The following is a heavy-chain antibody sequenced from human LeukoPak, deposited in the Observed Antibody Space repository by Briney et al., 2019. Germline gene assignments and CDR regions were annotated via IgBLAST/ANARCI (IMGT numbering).Heavy chain of an antibody. CDR1: GFTFSTYW. Sequence: GGSLRLSCAASGFTFSTYWMHWVRQAPGKGLVWVSRINGDGSSTTYADSVKGRFTISRDNAKNTMYLQMNSLRDEDTAVYYCARAPRFNSYFDYWGQRTLVTVSS. CDR3: ARAPRFNSYFDY. J-gene: IGHJ4*02. V-gene: IGHV3-74*01. D-gene: IGHD2/OR15-2a*01. CDR2: INGDGSST.